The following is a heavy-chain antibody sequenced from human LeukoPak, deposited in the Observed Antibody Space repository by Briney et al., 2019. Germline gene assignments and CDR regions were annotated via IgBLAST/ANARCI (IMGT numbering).Heavy chain of an antibody. V-gene: IGHV3-21*06. CDR1: GFTFSYYT. CDR2: IGSSGGDI. CDR3: ARSARGSYGPFDY. D-gene: IGHD5-18*01. J-gene: IGHJ4*02. Sequence: GGSLRLSCAASGFTFSYYTMNWVRQTPGMGLEWVSSIGSSGGDIYYADSMKGRFTISRDDAKNSLYLQLSSLSAGDTALYYCARSARGSYGPFDYWGQGTLVTVSS.